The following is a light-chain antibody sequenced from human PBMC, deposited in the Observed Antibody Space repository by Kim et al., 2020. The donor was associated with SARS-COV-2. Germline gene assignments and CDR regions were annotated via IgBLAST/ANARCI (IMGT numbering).Light chain of an antibody. V-gene: IGLV2-14*03. CDR3: SSYTATSTFDV. CDR2: DVS. CDR1: ISDVGGYNY. Sequence: QSALTQPASVSGSPGQSITISCTGTISDVGGYNYVSWYQHHPDKAPKLMIFDVSERPSGVSNRLSGSKSGNTASLTISGLQAEDEADYYCSSYTATSTFDVFGTGTKVTVL. J-gene: IGLJ1*01.